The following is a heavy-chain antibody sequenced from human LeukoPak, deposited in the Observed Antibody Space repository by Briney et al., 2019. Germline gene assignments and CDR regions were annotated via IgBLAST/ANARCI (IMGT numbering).Heavy chain of an antibody. D-gene: IGHD3-10*01. CDR1: GYTFTSYD. J-gene: IGHJ6*02. CDR2: MNPNSGSR. Sequence: SVNVSFKAAGYTFTSYDINWVRQATGQGLELMGWMNPNSGSRGYSQKLQGRVTLTRNTSISTAYMELSSLRSADTAVYYCARRGVFLWFGELSADYYYGMDVWGQGTTVSVSS. V-gene: IGHV1-8*01. CDR3: ARRGVFLWFGELSADYYYGMDV.